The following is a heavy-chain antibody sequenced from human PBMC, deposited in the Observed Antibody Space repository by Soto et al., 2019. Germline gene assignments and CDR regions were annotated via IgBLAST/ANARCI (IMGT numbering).Heavy chain of an antibody. Sequence: SETLSLTCTVSGGSISSYYWSWIRQPPGKGLEWIGYIYHSGSTYYNPSLKSRVTISVDRSKNQFSLKLSSVTAADTAVYYCARVRPPSYFDYWGQGTLVTVSS. J-gene: IGHJ4*02. CDR3: ARVRPPSYFDY. CDR1: GGSISSYY. V-gene: IGHV4-59*12. CDR2: IYHSGST.